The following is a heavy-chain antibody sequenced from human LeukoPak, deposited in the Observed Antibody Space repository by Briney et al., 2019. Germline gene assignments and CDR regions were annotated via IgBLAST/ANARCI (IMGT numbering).Heavy chain of an antibody. CDR1: GFTFSSYW. CDR2: IKQDGSEK. J-gene: IGHJ4*02. CDR3: AREDQYNWNYAGQFDY. D-gene: IGHD1-7*01. Sequence: GGSLRLSCAASGFTFSSYWMSWVRQAPGKGLEWVANIKQDGSEKYYVDSVKGRFTISRDNAKNSLYLQMNSLRAEDTAVYYCAREDQYNWNYAGQFDYWGQGTLVTVSS. V-gene: IGHV3-7*01.